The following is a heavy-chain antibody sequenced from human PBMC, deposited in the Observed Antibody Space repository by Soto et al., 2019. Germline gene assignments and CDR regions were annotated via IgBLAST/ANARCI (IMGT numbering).Heavy chain of an antibody. D-gene: IGHD2-15*01. V-gene: IGHV4-61*01. CDR3: ASALYCSGGSCSFDP. Sequence: QVQLQESGPGLVKPSETLSLTCTVSGVSVSSGNYYWSWIRQPPGKGLEWIGFIYYTGSTSYNPSLKSRVTISMDTSKNQFSLKLTSVTAADTAVYYCASALYCSGGSCSFDPWGQGTLVTVSS. J-gene: IGHJ5*02. CDR2: IYYTGST. CDR1: GVSVSSGNYY.